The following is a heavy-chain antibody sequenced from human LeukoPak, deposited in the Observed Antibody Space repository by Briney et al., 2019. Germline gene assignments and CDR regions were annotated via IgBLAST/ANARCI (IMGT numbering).Heavy chain of an antibody. V-gene: IGHV1-18*01. CDR1: GYTFTTYG. Sequence: GASVKASCKASGYTFTTYGISCVRQAPGHGLEWMGWSSGYNGNTKDAQKIQGRVTMTTDTSTRTAYMELRSLRSDDTGVYYCARAGASLAMIVVVPLDSWGQGTLVTVSS. CDR2: SSGYNGNT. J-gene: IGHJ4*02. CDR3: ARAGASLAMIVVVPLDS. D-gene: IGHD3-22*01.